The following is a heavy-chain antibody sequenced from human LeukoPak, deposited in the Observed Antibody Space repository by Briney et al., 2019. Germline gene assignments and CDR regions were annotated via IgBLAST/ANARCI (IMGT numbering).Heavy chain of an antibody. CDR1: GYTFTSYA. J-gene: IGHJ4*02. CDR3: ARVPIAVAGPFDY. CDR2: INAGNGNT. V-gene: IGHV1-3*01. Sequence: ASVKVSCKASGYTFTSYAMHWVRQAPGQRLEWMGWINAGNGNTKYSQKFQGRVTITRDTSASTAYMELSSLRSEDTAVYYCARVPIAVAGPFDYCGQGTLVTVSS. D-gene: IGHD6-19*01.